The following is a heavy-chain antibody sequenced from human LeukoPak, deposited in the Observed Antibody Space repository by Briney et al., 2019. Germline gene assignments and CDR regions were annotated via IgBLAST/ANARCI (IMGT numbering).Heavy chain of an antibody. CDR2: IYTSGST. CDR3: ARAEWLHWFDP. V-gene: IGHV4-61*02. CDR1: SGSISSGSYY. Sequence: SETLSLTCTVSSGSISSGSYYWSWIRQPAGKGLEWIGRIYTSGSTNYNPSLKSRVTISVDTSKNQFSLKLSSVTAADTAVYYCARAEWLHWFDPWGQGTLVTVSS. D-gene: IGHD3-3*01. J-gene: IGHJ5*02.